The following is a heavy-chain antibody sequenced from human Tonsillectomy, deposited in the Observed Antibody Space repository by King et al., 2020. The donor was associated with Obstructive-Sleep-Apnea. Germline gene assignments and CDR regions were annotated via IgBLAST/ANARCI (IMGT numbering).Heavy chain of an antibody. V-gene: IGHV3-48*04. Sequence: VQLVESGGGLIQPGGSLRLSCAGSGFIFSTYTMNWVRQAPGKGLEWVSYISSSSSTLYYADSVKGRFTISRDNAKNSLYLQMNSLRAEDTAVYYWARGGGSSGWTGDFDQWGQGTLVTVSS. CDR1: GFIFSTYT. D-gene: IGHD6-19*01. J-gene: IGHJ4*02. CDR3: ARGGGSSGWTGDFDQ. CDR2: ISSSSSTL.